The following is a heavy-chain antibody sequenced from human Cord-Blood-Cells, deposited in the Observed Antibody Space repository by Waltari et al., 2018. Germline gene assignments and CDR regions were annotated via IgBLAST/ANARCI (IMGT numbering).Heavy chain of an antibody. CDR1: GGSISSSSYY. J-gene: IGHJ4*02. CDR2: IYYSGST. D-gene: IGHD3-9*01. V-gene: IGHV4-39*01. CDR3: ARHTDPLRYFDYMADY. Sequence: QLQLQESGPGLVQPSETLSLTCTVSGGSISSSSYYWGWIRQPPGKGLEWIGSIYYSGSTYYNPSLKSRVTISVDTSKNQFSLKLSSVTAADTAVYYCARHTDPLRYFDYMADYWGQGTLVTASS.